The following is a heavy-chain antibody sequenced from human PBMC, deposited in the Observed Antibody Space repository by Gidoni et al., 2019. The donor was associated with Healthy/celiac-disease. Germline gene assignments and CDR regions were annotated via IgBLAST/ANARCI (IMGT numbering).Heavy chain of an antibody. D-gene: IGHD3-16*01. V-gene: IGHV3-23*01. CDR3: AKDSSGAGGFDY. J-gene: IGHJ4*02. CDR2: ISSSGGST. Sequence: EVQLLSSGGGLVQPGGSIILSCAASGCTFSSYAMSCVRLAPGKGLEWVSAISSSGGSTYYADSVKGRFTISRDNSKNTLYLQMNSLRAEDTAVYYCAKDSSGAGGFDYWGQGTLVTVSS. CDR1: GCTFSSYA.